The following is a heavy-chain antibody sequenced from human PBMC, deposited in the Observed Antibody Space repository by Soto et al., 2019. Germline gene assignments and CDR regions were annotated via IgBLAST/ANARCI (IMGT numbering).Heavy chain of an antibody. Sequence: QVQLQQWGAGLLKPSETLSLTCAVSGGFVSSGSYYWSWIRQPPGKGLEWIGEMSHSGGTHFNPSLKSRVTISVATSKNQFSLKMSSVTAADTALYYCARVERGTATTVVDAFDIWGPGTMVTVSS. V-gene: IGHV4-34*01. D-gene: IGHD1-1*01. CDR3: ARVERGTATTVVDAFDI. J-gene: IGHJ3*02. CDR2: MSHSGGT. CDR1: GGFVSSGSYY.